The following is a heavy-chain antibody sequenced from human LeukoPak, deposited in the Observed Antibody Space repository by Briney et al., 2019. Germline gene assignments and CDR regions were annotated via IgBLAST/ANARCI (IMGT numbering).Heavy chain of an antibody. J-gene: IGHJ4*02. CDR2: ISSSSNFT. CDR3: ARRRDGYKQFDY. Sequence: GGSLRLSCAASGFTFSVYSMNWVRQSPGQGLEWVSSISSSSNFTFYADSVKGRFSISRDNAKDSLYLQINSLRAEDTAVYYCARRRDGYKQFDYWGQGTLVTVSS. D-gene: IGHD5-24*01. V-gene: IGHV3-21*01. CDR1: GFTFSVYS.